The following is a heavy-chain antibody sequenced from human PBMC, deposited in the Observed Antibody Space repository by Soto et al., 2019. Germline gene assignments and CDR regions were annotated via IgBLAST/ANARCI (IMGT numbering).Heavy chain of an antibody. D-gene: IGHD1-7*01. CDR2: VSGSGAII. J-gene: IGHJ4*02. V-gene: IGHV3-23*01. Sequence: EVQLLESGGGLVQPGGSLRLSCAASGLTFSNYYMNWVRQAPGKGLEWVSVVSGSGAIIYYADSVKGRFTITRDNSKNMLYLQMNSLGAEDMAGYYCAKGGGGLELRDWGQGTLVTVSS. CDR3: AKGGGGLELRD. CDR1: GLTFSNYY.